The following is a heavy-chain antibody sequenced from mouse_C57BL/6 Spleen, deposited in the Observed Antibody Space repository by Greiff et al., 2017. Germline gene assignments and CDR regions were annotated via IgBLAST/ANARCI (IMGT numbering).Heavy chain of an antibody. Sequence: VQLQQPGAELVKPGASVKMSCKASGYTFTSYWITWVKQRPGQGLEWIGDIYSGCGSTNYNDKFNSKATLTVDTSSSTAYMQLSRMTSEDSAVYYCARPASSGYVGYWDYWGQGTTLTVSS. CDR1: GYTFTSYW. V-gene: IGHV1-55*01. J-gene: IGHJ2*01. CDR3: ARPASSGYVGYWDY. CDR2: IYSGCGST. D-gene: IGHD3-2*02.